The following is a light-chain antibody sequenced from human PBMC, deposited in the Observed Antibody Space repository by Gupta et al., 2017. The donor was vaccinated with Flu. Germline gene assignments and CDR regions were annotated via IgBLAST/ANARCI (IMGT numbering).Light chain of an antibody. CDR1: QSISTY. Sequence: GDRVTITCRARQSISTYLNWYQQKPGKAPKLLIYAASSLQSGVPSRFSGSGSGTDFTLTISSLQPEDFATYYCQQSDSSPFTFGHGTKVDIK. CDR3: QQSDSSPFT. CDR2: AAS. J-gene: IGKJ3*01. V-gene: IGKV1-39*01.